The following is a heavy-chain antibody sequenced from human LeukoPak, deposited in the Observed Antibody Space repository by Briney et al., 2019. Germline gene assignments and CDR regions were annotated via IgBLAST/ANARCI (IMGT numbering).Heavy chain of an antibody. CDR2: ISSSGSTM. CDR1: GFTFSSYE. CDR3: ARDAFSGSYYAFDY. V-gene: IGHV3-48*03. D-gene: IGHD1-26*01. J-gene: IGHJ4*02. Sequence: PGGSLRLSCAASGFTFSSYEMNWVRQAPGKGLEWVSYISSSGSTMYYADSVKGRFTISRDNAKNSLYLQMNSLRAEDTAVYYCARDAFSGSYYAFDYWGQGTLVTVSS.